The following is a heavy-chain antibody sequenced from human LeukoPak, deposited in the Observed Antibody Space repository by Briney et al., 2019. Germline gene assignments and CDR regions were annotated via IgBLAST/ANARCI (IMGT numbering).Heavy chain of an antibody. V-gene: IGHV4-59*01. CDR2: IHYSGST. D-gene: IGHD1-26*01. CDR1: GGSISSYY. Sequence: SETLSLTCTVSGGSISSYYWTWIRQPPGKGLEWIGYIHYSGSTNYIPSLKSRVTMSVDTSKNQFSLKLSSVTAADTAVYYCARGLLVGNTGYYFDYWGQGTLVTVSS. J-gene: IGHJ4*02. CDR3: ARGLLVGNTGYYFDY.